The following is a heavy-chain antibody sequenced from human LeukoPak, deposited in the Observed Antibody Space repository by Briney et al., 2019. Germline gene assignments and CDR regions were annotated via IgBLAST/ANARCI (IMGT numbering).Heavy chain of an antibody. Sequence: VASVKVSCKASGYTFTSYDINWVRQATGQGLEWMGWMNPNSGNTGYAQKFQGRVTMTRNTSISTAYMELSSLRSEDTAVYYCARDLSPGNRLRGCFDPWGQGTLVTVSS. CDR1: GYTFTSYD. J-gene: IGHJ5*02. CDR3: ARDLSPGNRLRGCFDP. V-gene: IGHV1-8*01. CDR2: MNPNSGNT. D-gene: IGHD4-17*01.